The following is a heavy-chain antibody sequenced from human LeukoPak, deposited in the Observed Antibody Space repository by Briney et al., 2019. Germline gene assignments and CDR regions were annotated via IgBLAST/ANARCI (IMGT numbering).Heavy chain of an antibody. Sequence: GGSLRLSCAASGFTVSSNYMSWVRQAPGKGLEWVSVIYSGGSTYYADSVKGRFTISRDNSKNTLYLQMNSLRAEDTAVYYCARDGPYSSGWYDVAYYGMDVWGQGTTVTVSS. J-gene: IGHJ6*02. V-gene: IGHV3-53*01. CDR3: ARDGPYSSGWYDVAYYGMDV. CDR1: GFTVSSNY. CDR2: IYSGGST. D-gene: IGHD6-19*01.